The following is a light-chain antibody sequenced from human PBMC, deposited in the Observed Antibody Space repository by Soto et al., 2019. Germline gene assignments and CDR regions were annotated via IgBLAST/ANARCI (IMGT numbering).Light chain of an antibody. CDR2: DTS. CDR1: QNVSRF. J-gene: IGKJ4*01. Sequence: EIVLTQSPATLSVSPGERATLSCRASQNVSRFLAWYQRRPGQAPRLVIYDTSKRASDTPARFSGSGSGTDFTLTISSLEPEDVAVYYCQQRSNWPPLTFCGGTKVEIK. V-gene: IGKV3-11*01. CDR3: QQRSNWPPLT.